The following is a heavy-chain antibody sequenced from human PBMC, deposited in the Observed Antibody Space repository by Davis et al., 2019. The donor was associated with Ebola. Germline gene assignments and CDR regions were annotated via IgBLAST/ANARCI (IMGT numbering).Heavy chain of an antibody. Sequence: ASVKVSCKASGYTFTSYDINWVRQATGQGLEWMGWMNPNSGNTGYAQKFQGRVTMTRDTSISTVYMELSSLRSEDTAVYYCARFSGYYSSYFDYWGQGTLVTVSS. J-gene: IGHJ4*02. CDR3: ARFSGYYSSYFDY. D-gene: IGHD3-22*01. V-gene: IGHV1-8*01. CDR1: GYTFTSYD. CDR2: MNPNSGNT.